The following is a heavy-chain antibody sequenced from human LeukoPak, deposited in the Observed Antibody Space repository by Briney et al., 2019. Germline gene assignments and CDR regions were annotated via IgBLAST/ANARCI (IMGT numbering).Heavy chain of an antibody. CDR2: IYYSGST. J-gene: IGHJ3*02. Sequence: SETLSLTCTVSGGSISSYYWSWIRQPPGKGLEWIGYIYYSGSTNYNPSLKSRVTISVDTSKNQFSLKLSSVTAADTAVYYCARDHAAFHGFDIWGQGTMVTVSS. D-gene: IGHD6-25*01. V-gene: IGHV4-59*01. CDR3: ARDHAAFHGFDI. CDR1: GGSISSYY.